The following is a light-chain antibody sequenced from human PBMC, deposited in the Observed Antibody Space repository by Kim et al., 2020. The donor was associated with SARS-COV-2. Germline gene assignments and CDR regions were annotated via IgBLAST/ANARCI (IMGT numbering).Light chain of an antibody. CDR1: KLGDKY. V-gene: IGLV3-1*01. CDR2: QDN. J-gene: IGLJ1*01. CDR3: QAWDSSTEV. Sequence: SYELTQPPSVSVSPVQTASITCSGDKLGDKYACWYQQKPGQSPVVVIYQDNKRPSGIPERFSGSNSGNTATLTISGTQALDEADYYCQAWDSSTEVFGTGTKVTVL.